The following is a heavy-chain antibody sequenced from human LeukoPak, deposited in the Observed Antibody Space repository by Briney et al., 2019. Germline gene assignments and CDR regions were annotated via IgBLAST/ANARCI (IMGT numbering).Heavy chain of an antibody. CDR3: ARDHPRLRGRSGIDY. Sequence: ASVKVSCKASGYTFTSYGISWVRQAPGQGLEWMGWISAYNGNTNYAQKLQGRVTMTTDTSTSTVYMELRSLRSDDTAVYYCARDHPRLRGRSGIDYWGQGTLVTVSS. D-gene: IGHD4-17*01. CDR2: ISAYNGNT. V-gene: IGHV1-18*01. CDR1: GYTFTSYG. J-gene: IGHJ4*02.